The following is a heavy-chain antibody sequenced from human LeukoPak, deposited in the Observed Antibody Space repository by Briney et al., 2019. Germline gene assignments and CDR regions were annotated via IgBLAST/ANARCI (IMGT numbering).Heavy chain of an antibody. CDR3: ARSSIHWVVNWFDP. CDR1: GFTFSSYS. V-gene: IGHV3-48*01. Sequence: GALRLSCAASGFTFSSYSMNWVRQAPGKGLEWVSYISSSSSTIYYADSVKGRFTISRDNAKNSLYLQMNSLRAEDTAVYYCARSSIHWVVNWFDPWGQGTLVTVSS. CDR2: ISSSSSTI. D-gene: IGHD2-15*01. J-gene: IGHJ5*02.